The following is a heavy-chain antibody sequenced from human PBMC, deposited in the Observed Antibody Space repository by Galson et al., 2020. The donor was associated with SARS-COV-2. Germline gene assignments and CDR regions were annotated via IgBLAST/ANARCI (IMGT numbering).Heavy chain of an antibody. CDR1: GYSFTNYW. CDR2: IYPGDSDT. CDR3: ARSDTTMTAHFDY. Sequence: GESLKISCKGFGYSFTNYWIGWVRQMPGKGLEWMGIIYPGDSDTRYSPSFHGQVTISVDKSISTAYLQWSTLKASDTAMYYCARSDTTMTAHFDYWGQGTLVTVSS. J-gene: IGHJ4*02. D-gene: IGHD5-18*01. V-gene: IGHV5-51*01.